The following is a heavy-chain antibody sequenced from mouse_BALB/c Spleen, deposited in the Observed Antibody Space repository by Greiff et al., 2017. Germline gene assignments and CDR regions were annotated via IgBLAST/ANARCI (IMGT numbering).Heavy chain of an antibody. CDR1: GFTFSSYA. J-gene: IGHJ2*01. CDR3: ARRGTTGLYFDY. Sequence: EVQRVESGGGLVKPGGSLKLSCAASGFTFSSYAMSWVRQTPEKRLEWVASISSGGSTYYPDSVKGRFTISRDNARNILYLQMSSLRSEDTAMYYCARRGTTGLYFDYWGQGTTLTVSS. D-gene: IGHD1-1*01. V-gene: IGHV5-6-5*01. CDR2: ISSGGST.